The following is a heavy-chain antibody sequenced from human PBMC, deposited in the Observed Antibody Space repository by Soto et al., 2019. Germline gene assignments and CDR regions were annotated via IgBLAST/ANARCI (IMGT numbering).Heavy chain of an antibody. CDR2: TWYDGRNN. Sequence: QAQLVESGGGVVQPWRSLRLSCAASGFTFSSYGMHWIRQAPGKGLEWVAFTWYDGRNNYYADSVKGRFTISRDNSNNTLYLQLHSLRAEDTAVYYCARDFGYTWKSHWFDPWGQGTLVTVSS. D-gene: IGHD1-20*01. J-gene: IGHJ5*02. CDR3: ARDFGYTWKSHWFDP. CDR1: GFTFSSYG. V-gene: IGHV3-33*01.